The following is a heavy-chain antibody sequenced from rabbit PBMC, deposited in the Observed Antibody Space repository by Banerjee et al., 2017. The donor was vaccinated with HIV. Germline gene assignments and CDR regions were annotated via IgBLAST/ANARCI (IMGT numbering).Heavy chain of an antibody. CDR2: IYASSGNT. V-gene: IGHV1S45*01. J-gene: IGHJ6*01. CDR3: ARAGYAGYTYSGMDL. D-gene: IGHD7-1*01. Sequence: QEQLEESGGGLVQPEGSLTLTCTASGFDLSSGYDMCWVRQAPGKGLELIACIYASSGNTVYANWAKGRFTISKTSSTMVTLQMTSLTAADTATYFCARAGYAGYTYSGMDLWGPGTLVTVS. CDR1: GFDLSSGYD.